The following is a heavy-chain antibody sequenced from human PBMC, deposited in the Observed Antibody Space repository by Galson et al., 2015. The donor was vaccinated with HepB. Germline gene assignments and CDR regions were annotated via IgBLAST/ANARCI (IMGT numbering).Heavy chain of an antibody. V-gene: IGHV4-59*01. D-gene: IGHD3-22*01. CDR2: ISYSGST. J-gene: IGHJ1*01. CDR1: GGSISSYY. CDR3: AREYRRTYYDSSGSYYPEYFQY. Sequence: TLSLTCTVSGGSISSYYWNWIRQPPGKGLEWIGYISYSGSTNYNPSLKSRVTISVDTSKNQFSLKLSSVTAADTAVYYCAREYRRTYYDSSGSYYPEYFQYWGQGTLVTVSS.